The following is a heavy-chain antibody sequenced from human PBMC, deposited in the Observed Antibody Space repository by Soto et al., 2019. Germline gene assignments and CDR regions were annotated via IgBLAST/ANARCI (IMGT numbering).Heavy chain of an antibody. CDR1: GFTFSSYS. Sequence: GGSLRLSCAASGFTFSSYSMNWVRQAPGKGLEWVSSISSSSRYIYYADSVKGRFTISRDNAKNSLYLQMNSLRAEDTAVYYCARRRVDYDILTGYGMDVWGQGTTVTVSS. CDR2: ISSSSRYI. V-gene: IGHV3-21*01. D-gene: IGHD3-9*01. J-gene: IGHJ6*02. CDR3: ARRRVDYDILTGYGMDV.